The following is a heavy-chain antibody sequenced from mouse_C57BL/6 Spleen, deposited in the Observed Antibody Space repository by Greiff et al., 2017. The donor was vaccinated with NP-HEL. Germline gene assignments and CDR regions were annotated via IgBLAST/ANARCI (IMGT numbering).Heavy chain of an antibody. CDR3: ARAEGGTAQATKGYYAMDY. V-gene: IGHV1-78*01. CDR1: GYTFTDHT. J-gene: IGHJ4*01. Sequence: VQLQQSDAELVKPGASVKISCKVSGYTFTDHTIHWMKQRPEQGLEWIGYIYPRDGSTKYNEKFKGKATLTADKSSSTAYMQLNSLTSEDSAVYFCARAEGGTAQATKGYYAMDYWGQGTSVTVSS. D-gene: IGHD3-2*02. CDR2: IYPRDGST.